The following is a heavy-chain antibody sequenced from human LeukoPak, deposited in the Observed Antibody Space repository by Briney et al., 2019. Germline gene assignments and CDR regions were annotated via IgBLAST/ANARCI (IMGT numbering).Heavy chain of an antibody. CDR3: ASQLLSYGPAGFDY. V-gene: IGHV3-21*01. J-gene: IGHJ4*02. Sequence: KSGGSLRLSCAASGFTFSSYNMNWVRQAPGKGLEWVSSISSSSSYIYYADSVKGRFTISRDNAKNSLYLQMNSLRDEDTAVYYRASQLLSYGPAGFDYWGQGTLVTASS. CDR2: ISSSSSYI. CDR1: GFTFSSYN. D-gene: IGHD3-16*01.